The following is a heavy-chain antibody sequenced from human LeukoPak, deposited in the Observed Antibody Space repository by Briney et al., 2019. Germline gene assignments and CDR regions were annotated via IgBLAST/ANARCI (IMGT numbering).Heavy chain of an antibody. V-gene: IGHV4-4*07. CDR2: IYTSGST. Sequence: SETLSLTCTASGGSISSYYWGWIRQPAGKGLEWIGRIYTSGSTNYNPSLKSRVTMSVDTSKNQFSLKLSSVTAADTAVYYCARDQGAVAEHDAFDIWGQGTMVTVSS. J-gene: IGHJ3*02. CDR3: ARDQGAVAEHDAFDI. CDR1: GGSISSYY. D-gene: IGHD6-19*01.